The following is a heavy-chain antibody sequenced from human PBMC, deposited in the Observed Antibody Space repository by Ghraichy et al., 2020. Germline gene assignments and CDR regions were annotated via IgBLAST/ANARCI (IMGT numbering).Heavy chain of an antibody. CDR3: AKAPIVVVPAAIQRILMDY. CDR1: GFTFSSYA. V-gene: IGHV3-23*01. D-gene: IGHD2-2*02. Sequence: GGSLRLSCAASGFTFSSYAMSWVRQAPGKGLEWVSAISGSGGSTYYADSVKGRFTISRDNSKNTLYLQMNSLRAEDTAVYYCAKAPIVVVPAAIQRILMDYWDQGTLVTVSS. CDR2: ISGSGGST. J-gene: IGHJ4*02.